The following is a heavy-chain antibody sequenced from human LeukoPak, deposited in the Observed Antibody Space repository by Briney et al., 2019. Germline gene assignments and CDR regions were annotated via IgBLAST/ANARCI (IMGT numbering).Heavy chain of an antibody. CDR2: IIPIFGTA. V-gene: IGHV1-69*13. D-gene: IGHD3-16*02. Sequence: SVKVSCKASGGTFSSYAISWVRQAPGQGLEWMGGIIPIFGTANYAQKFQGRVAITADESTSTAYMELSSLRSEDTAVYYCARGTRLGELSSFDYWGQGTLVTVSS. CDR3: ARGTRLGELSSFDY. CDR1: GGTFSSYA. J-gene: IGHJ4*02.